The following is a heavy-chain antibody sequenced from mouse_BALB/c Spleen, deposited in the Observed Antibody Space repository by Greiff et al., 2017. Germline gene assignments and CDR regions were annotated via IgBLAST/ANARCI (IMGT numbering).Heavy chain of an antibody. V-gene: IGHV1S137*01. J-gene: IGHJ2*01. CDR2: ISTYYGDA. CDR3: AREGSYYFDD. CDR1: GYTFTDYA. Sequence: QVQLKESGAELVRPGVSVKISCKGSGYTFTDYAMHWVKQSHAKSLEWIGVISTYYGDASYNQKFKGKATMTVDKSSSTAYMELARLTSEDSAIYYCAREGSYYFDDWGQGTTLTVSS.